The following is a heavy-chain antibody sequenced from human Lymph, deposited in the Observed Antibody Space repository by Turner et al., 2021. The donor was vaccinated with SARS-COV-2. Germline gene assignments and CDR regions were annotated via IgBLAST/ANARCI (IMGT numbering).Heavy chain of an antibody. CDR2: ISYDGSNK. CDR1: GFTFRSYG. V-gene: IGHV3-30*18. D-gene: IGHD2-15*01. Sequence: QVQLVESGVGVVQPGRSLRLSCAASGFTFRSYGMHWVRQAPGKGLEWVAVISYDGSNKYYADSVKGRFTISRDNSKNTLFLQMNSLRAEDTAVYYCAKMGGVYCSGGNCYSGRLDYWGQGTLVTVSS. J-gene: IGHJ4*02. CDR3: AKMGGVYCSGGNCYSGRLDY.